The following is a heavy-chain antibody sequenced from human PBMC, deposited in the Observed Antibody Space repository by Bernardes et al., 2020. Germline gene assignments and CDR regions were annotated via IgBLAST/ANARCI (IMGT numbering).Heavy chain of an antibody. CDR2: IWYDGSNK. J-gene: IGHJ6*03. Sequence: GGSLRLSCAASGFTFSSYGMHWVRQAPGKGLEWVAVIWYDGSNKYYADSVKGRFTISRDNSKNTLYLQMNSLRAEDTAVYYCARDRRIVATIPKKTYYYYKDVWGKGTTVTVSS. CDR1: GFTFSSYG. CDR3: ARDRRIVATIPKKTYYYYKDV. V-gene: IGHV3-33*01. D-gene: IGHD5-12*01.